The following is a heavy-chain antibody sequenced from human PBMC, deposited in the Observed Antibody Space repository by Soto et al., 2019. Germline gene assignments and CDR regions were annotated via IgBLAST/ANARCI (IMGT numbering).Heavy chain of an antibody. CDR3: ARDLTPKVTTCAFDI. V-gene: IGHV1-3*01. Sequence: QVQLVQSGAEVKKPGASVKVSCKASGYTFTSYAMHWVRQAPGQRLEWMGWINAGNGNTKYSQKFQGRVTITRDTTARTAYMVLNSLRSEDTAVYYCARDLTPKVTTCAFDIWGKGTMVTVSS. D-gene: IGHD4-4*01. CDR1: GYTFTSYA. CDR2: INAGNGNT. J-gene: IGHJ3*02.